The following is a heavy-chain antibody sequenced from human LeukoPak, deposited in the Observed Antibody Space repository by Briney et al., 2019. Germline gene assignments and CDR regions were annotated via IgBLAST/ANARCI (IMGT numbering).Heavy chain of an antibody. V-gene: IGHV3-23*01. CDR2: ISGSGADT. CDR3: ARAIVGAYFDY. D-gene: IGHD1-26*01. J-gene: IGHJ4*02. CDR1: RFTFSSFA. Sequence: GGSLRLSCTASRFTFSSFAMNWVRQAPGKGLEWVSTISGSGADTYYADSVKGRFTISRDNSKNTLYVQMNSLRAKDTAIYYCARAIVGAYFDYWGQGTQVTVSS.